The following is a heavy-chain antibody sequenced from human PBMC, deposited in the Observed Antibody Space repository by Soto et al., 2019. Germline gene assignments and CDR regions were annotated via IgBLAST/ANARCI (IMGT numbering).Heavy chain of an antibody. CDR2: IYFSGTT. V-gene: IGHV4-39*01. CDR3: ARGDFGSGSYYNPTPPWFDP. J-gene: IGHJ5*02. CDR1: GGPIRSSSYY. Sequence: SETLSLTCTVSGGPIRSSSYYWGWLRQPPGKGLEWIASIYFSGTTYYNPSLKSRLTMSVDTSKNQFSLKLNSATAADTAVYYCARGDFGSGSYYNPTPPWFDPWGHGTLVTVSP. D-gene: IGHD3-10*01.